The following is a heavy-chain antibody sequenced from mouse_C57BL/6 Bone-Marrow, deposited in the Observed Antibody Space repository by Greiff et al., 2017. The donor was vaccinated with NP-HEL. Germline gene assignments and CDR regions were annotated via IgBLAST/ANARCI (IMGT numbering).Heavy chain of an antibody. Sequence: EVKLVESGGGLVKPGGSLKLSCAASGFTFSSYTMSWVRQTPEKRLEWVATISGGGGNTYYSDSVKGRFTISRDNAKNTLYLQMSSLRSEDTALYYCARHGILRSHWYFDVWGTGTTVTVSS. J-gene: IGHJ1*03. V-gene: IGHV5-9*01. CDR2: ISGGGGNT. D-gene: IGHD1-1*01. CDR1: GFTFSSYT. CDR3: ARHGILRSHWYFDV.